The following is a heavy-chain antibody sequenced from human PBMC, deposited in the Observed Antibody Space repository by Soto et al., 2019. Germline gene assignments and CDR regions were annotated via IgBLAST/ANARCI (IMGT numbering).Heavy chain of an antibody. CDR1: GGSISSSSYY. J-gene: IGHJ6*02. CDR3: ARRGGGSSSGLLYYYYGMDV. CDR2: IYYSGST. Sequence: SETLSLTCTVSGGSISSSSYYWGWIRQPPGKGLEWIGSIYYSGSTYYNPSLKSRVTISVDTSKNQFSLKLSSVTAADTAVYYCARRGGGSSSGLLYYYYGMDVWGQGTTVTVSS. D-gene: IGHD6-6*01. V-gene: IGHV4-39*01.